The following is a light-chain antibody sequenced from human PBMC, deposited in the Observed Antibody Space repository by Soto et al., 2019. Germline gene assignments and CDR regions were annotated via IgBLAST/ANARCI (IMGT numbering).Light chain of an antibody. CDR2: DVS. CDR3: NSYTTSSTYV. V-gene: IGLV2-14*01. CDR1: SSDVGGYNY. J-gene: IGLJ1*01. Sequence: QSVLTQRASVSGSPGQSITISCTGTSSDVGGYNYVSWYQQHPGKAPKLMIYDVSNRPSGVSNRFSGSKSGNTASLTISGLQAEDEADYYCNSYTTSSTYVFGTGTKVTVL.